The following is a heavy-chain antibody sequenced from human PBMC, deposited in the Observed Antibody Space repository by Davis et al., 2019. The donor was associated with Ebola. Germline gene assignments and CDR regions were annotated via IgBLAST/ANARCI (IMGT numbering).Heavy chain of an antibody. CDR3: AREEYPIDAFDI. Sequence: PSETLSLTCTVSGGSISSHYWSWIRQPPGKGLEWIGYIYYSGSTNYNPSLKSRVTISVDTSKNQFSLKLSSVTAADTAVYYCAREEYPIDAFDIWGQGTMVTVSS. D-gene: IGHD2/OR15-2a*01. J-gene: IGHJ3*02. CDR2: IYYSGST. CDR1: GGSISSHY. V-gene: IGHV4-59*11.